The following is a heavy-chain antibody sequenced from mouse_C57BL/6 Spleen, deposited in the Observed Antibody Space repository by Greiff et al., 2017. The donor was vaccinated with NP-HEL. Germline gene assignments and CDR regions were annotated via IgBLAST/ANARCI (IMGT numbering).Heavy chain of an antibody. D-gene: IGHD2-5*01. CDR3: ALYSNGLYYYAMDY. CDR2: IYPGDGDT. J-gene: IGHJ4*01. Sequence: QVQLQQSGPELVKPGASVKISCKASGYAFSSSWMNWVKQRPGKGLEWIGRIYPGDGDTNYNGKFKGKATLTADKSSSTAYMQLSSLTSEDSAVYFCALYSNGLYYYAMDYWGQGTSVTVSS. CDR1: GYAFSSSW. V-gene: IGHV1-82*01.